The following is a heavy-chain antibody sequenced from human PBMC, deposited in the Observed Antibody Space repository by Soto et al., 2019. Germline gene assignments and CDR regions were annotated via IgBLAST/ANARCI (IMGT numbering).Heavy chain of an antibody. Sequence: QVQLVQSGAEVKKPGASVKVSCKASGYTFTGYYMHWVRQAPGQGLEWMGWINPNSGGTNYAQKFQGRVTMTRDTSISTAYMELSRLRSDDTAVYYCARIGSGDSRTWYYYCMDVWGQGTTVTVSS. D-gene: IGHD2-21*01. CDR2: INPNSGGT. V-gene: IGHV1-2*02. CDR3: ARIGSGDSRTWYYYCMDV. CDR1: GYTFTGYY. J-gene: IGHJ6*02.